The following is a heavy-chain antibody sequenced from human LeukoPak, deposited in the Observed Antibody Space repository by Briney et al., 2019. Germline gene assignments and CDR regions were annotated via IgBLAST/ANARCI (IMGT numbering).Heavy chain of an antibody. CDR1: GGTFSSHA. CDR3: ASLRPEMATICI. Sequence: SVKVSCKASGGTFSSHAISWVRQAPGQGLEWMGRIIPILGIANYAQKFQGRVTITADKSTSTAYVELSSLRSEDTAVYYCASLRPEMATICIWGQGTLVTVSS. V-gene: IGHV1-69*04. J-gene: IGHJ4*02. D-gene: IGHD5-24*01. CDR2: IIPILGIA.